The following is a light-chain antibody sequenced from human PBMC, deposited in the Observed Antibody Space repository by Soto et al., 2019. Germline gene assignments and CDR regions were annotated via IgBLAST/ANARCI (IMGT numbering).Light chain of an antibody. CDR3: AAWDDSLSGYV. V-gene: IGLV1-51*01. Sequence: QSVLTQPPSVSAAPGQKVTISCSGSSSNIGNNYVSWYQQLPGTAPKLLIYDNNKRPSGIPDRFSGSKSGTSATLGISGLRSEDEADYYCAAWDDSLSGYVFGTGTKVTVL. J-gene: IGLJ1*01. CDR1: SSNIGNNY. CDR2: DNN.